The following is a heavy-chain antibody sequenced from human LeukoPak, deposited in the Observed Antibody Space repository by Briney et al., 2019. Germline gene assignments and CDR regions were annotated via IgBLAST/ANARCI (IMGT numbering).Heavy chain of an antibody. J-gene: IGHJ4*02. CDR3: ARGGYRGYDLSDY. V-gene: IGHV4-59*11. CDR1: GDSISGHY. Sequence: SETLSLTCTVSGDSISGHYWTWIRQPPGKGLEWIGYIYYSGNTNYNPSLRSRVTISVDTSKNQFSLNLSSVTAADTAVYYCARGGYRGYDLSDYWGQGTLVTVSS. CDR2: IYYSGNT. D-gene: IGHD5-12*01.